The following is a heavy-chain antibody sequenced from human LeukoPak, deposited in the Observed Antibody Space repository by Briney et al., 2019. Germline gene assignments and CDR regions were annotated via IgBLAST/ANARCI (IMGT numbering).Heavy chain of an antibody. J-gene: IGHJ5*02. CDR2: IIPIFGTA. V-gene: IGHV1-69*01. Sequence: SVKNSCKTCGGNNISYAIICVRQATGQELEWMGGIIPIFGTANYAQKFQGRVTITADESTSTAYMELSSLRSEDTAVYYCAVKGSSDYGDYVWWFDPWGQGTLVTVSS. CDR3: AVKGSSDYGDYVWWFDP. CDR1: GGNNISYA. D-gene: IGHD4-17*01.